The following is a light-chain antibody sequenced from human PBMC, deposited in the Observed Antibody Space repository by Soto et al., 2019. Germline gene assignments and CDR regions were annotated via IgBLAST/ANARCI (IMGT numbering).Light chain of an antibody. CDR1: QSISSSS. CDR2: VTS. Sequence: EIVLTQSPVTLSLSPGERPTLSCRASQSISSSSLGWYQQRPGQAPRLLIYVTSSRATGIPDRFSGSGSGTDFSLKISRMESEDFGVYSCDLYGYEVWRFGAGTKVDIK. J-gene: IGKJ3*01. V-gene: IGKV3-20*01. CDR3: DLYGYEVWR.